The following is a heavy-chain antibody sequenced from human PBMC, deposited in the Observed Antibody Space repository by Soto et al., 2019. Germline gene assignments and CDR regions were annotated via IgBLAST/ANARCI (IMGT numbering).Heavy chain of an antibody. CDR3: AGPGYCSGGSCDDTYYYYGMDV. D-gene: IGHD2-15*01. CDR2: IWYDGSNK. Sequence: QVQLVESGGGVVQPGRSLRLSCAASGFTFSSYGMHWVRQAPGKGLEWVAVIWYDGSNKYYADSVKGRFTISRDNSKNTLYLQMKRLRAEDTAVYYCAGPGYCSGGSCDDTYYYYGMDVWGQGTTVTVSS. V-gene: IGHV3-33*01. CDR1: GFTFSSYG. J-gene: IGHJ6*02.